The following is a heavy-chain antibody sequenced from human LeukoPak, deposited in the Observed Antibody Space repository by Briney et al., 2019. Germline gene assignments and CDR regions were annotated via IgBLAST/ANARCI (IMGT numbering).Heavy chain of an antibody. CDR1: GFTISNSW. Sequence: GGSLRLSCAASGFTISNSWMAWVRQAPGKGLEWVATIKPDGSEKYYIDSVKGRLTISRDNAKNSLYLQMNSLGVEDTALYYCARDHSWNFDLWGRGTQVTVSS. J-gene: IGHJ2*01. V-gene: IGHV3-7*01. CDR2: IKPDGSEK. CDR3: ARDHSWNFDL.